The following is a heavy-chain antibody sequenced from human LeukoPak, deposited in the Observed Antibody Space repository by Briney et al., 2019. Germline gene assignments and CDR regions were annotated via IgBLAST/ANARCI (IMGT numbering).Heavy chain of an antibody. D-gene: IGHD5-12*01. CDR1: GFTFNNAW. CDR2: IKSKTGAGTT. Sequence: PGGSLRLSCAASGFTFNNAWMSWVRQAPRKGLEWVGRIKSKTGAGTTDYAAPVKGRFIISRDDSKNTLYLQMNSLKTEDTAVYYCTTDQYSGYDYVPPRPGWGQGTLVTVSS. V-gene: IGHV3-15*01. CDR3: TTDQYSGYDYVPPRPG. J-gene: IGHJ4*02.